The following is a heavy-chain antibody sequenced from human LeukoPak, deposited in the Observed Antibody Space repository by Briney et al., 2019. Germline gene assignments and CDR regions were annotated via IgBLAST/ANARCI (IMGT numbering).Heavy chain of an antibody. Sequence: GGSLRLSCEASGFTFTTYSMTWVRQAPGKGLEWVSIISSGSSAIFSADALKGRFTISRDDAKNLLYLDMNSLRAEDTALYYCAKDIGVRGVIMYFDYWGQGTLVTVSS. CDR2: ISSGSSAI. CDR3: AKDIGVRGVIMYFDY. D-gene: IGHD3-10*01. V-gene: IGHV3-21*04. CDR1: GFTFTTYS. J-gene: IGHJ4*02.